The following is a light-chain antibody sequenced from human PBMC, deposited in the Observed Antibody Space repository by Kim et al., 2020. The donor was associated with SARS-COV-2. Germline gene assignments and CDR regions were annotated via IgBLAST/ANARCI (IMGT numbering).Light chain of an antibody. CDR1: KLGDKY. CDR3: QAWDTTTVV. Sequence: SYELTQPPSVSVSPGQTANITCSGHKLGDKYACXYQKKPGQSPVLVIYHDSNRPSGIPERFSGSNSGDTATLTISETQAVDEADYFCQAWDTTTVVFGGG. J-gene: IGLJ2*01. CDR2: HDS. V-gene: IGLV3-1*01.